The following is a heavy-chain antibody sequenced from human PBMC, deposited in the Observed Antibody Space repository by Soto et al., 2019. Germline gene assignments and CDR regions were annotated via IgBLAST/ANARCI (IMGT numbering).Heavy chain of an antibody. D-gene: IGHD6-19*01. CDR3: ALTYGYSSGWYTNWFDP. J-gene: IGHJ5*02. Sequence: ASVKVSCKVSGYTLTELSMHWVRQAPGKGLEWMGGFDPEDGETIYAQKFQGRVTMTEDTSTDTAYMELSSLRSEDTAVYYCALTYGYSSGWYTNWFDPWGQGTLVTVSS. CDR2: FDPEDGET. V-gene: IGHV1-24*01. CDR1: GYTLTELS.